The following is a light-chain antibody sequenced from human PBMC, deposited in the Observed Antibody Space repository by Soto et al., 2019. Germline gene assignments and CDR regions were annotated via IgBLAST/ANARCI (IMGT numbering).Light chain of an antibody. CDR2: GAS. J-gene: IGKJ5*01. CDR3: QHYGTSSPIT. Sequence: EIVLTQSPGTLSLSPGERATLSFSSSQSVSSSYLAWYQQKPGQAPRLLIYGASSRATGIPDRFSGSGSGTDFTLTISRLEPEDFAVYYCQHYGTSSPITFGQGTRLEIK. V-gene: IGKV3-20*01. CDR1: QSVSSSY.